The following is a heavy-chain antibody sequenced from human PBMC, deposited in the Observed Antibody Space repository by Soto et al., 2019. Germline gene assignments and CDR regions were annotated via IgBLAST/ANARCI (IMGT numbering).Heavy chain of an antibody. CDR3: ARSIVVVTALDY. CDR2: INAGNGNT. CDR1: GYTFTSYA. V-gene: IGHV1-3*05. Sequence: QVQLVQSGAEEQKPGASVKVSCKASGYTFTSYAMHWVRQAPGQRLEWMGWINAGNGNTKYSQKFQGRVTITRDTSASTAYMELSSLRSEGTAVYYCARSIVVVTALDYWGQGTLVTVSS. J-gene: IGHJ4*02. D-gene: IGHD2-21*02.